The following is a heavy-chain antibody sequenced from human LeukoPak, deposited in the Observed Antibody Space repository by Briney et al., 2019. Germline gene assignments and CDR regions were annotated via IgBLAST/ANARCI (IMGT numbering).Heavy chain of an antibody. J-gene: IGHJ4*02. Sequence: SETLSLTCTVSGGSISSYYWSWIRQPPGKGLEWIGYIYYSGSTNYNPSLKSRVTISVDTSKNQFSLKLSSVTAADTAVYYCARLPSSSWYSPRIYYFDYWGQGTLVTVSS. V-gene: IGHV4-59*08. CDR3: ARLPSSSWYSPRIYYFDY. D-gene: IGHD6-13*01. CDR1: GGSISSYY. CDR2: IYYSGST.